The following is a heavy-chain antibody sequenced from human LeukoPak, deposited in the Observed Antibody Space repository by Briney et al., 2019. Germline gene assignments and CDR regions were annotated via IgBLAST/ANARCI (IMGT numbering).Heavy chain of an antibody. J-gene: IGHJ4*02. CDR3: ARVIQQSNWKSGFDY. CDR1: GGSISGYY. V-gene: IGHV4-4*07. CDR2: IHTSGET. D-gene: IGHD1-20*01. Sequence: SETLSLTCTVPGGSISGYYWVWIRQPAEKGLEWIGRIHTSGETYYNASLKSRVTMSVDTSKNQVSLRVTSVTAADTAVYYCARVIQQSNWKSGFDYWGQGALVTVSS.